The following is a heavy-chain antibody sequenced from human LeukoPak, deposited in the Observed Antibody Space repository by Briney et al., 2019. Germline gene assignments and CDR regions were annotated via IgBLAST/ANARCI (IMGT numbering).Heavy chain of an antibody. J-gene: IGHJ4*02. V-gene: IGHV1-18*01. CDR1: GYTFTSYG. CDR3: ARRRYYYDSSGYLGY. Sequence: ASVKVSCKASGYTFTSYGISWVRQAPGQGLEWMGWISAYNGNTNYAQKLQGRVTMTTDTSTSTAYMELRSLRSDDTAVYYCARRRYYYDSSGYLGYWGQGTLVTASS. CDR2: ISAYNGNT. D-gene: IGHD3-22*01.